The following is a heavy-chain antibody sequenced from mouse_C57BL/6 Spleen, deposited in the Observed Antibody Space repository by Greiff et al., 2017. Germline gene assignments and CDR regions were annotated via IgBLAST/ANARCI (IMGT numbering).Heavy chain of an antibody. CDR3: ARDRITTMGYFDV. D-gene: IGHD1-1*01. Sequence: EVKLVESGGGLVKPGGSLKLSCAASGFTFSSYAMSWVRQTPEKRLEWVATISDGGSYTYYPDNVKGRFTISRDNAKNNLYLQMSHLKSEDTAMYYCARDRITTMGYFDVWGTGTTVTVSS. CDR1: GFTFSSYA. CDR2: ISDGGSYT. J-gene: IGHJ1*03. V-gene: IGHV5-4*01.